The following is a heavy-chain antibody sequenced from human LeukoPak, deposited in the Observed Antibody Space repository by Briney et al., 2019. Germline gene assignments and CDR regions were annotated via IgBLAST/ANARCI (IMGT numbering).Heavy chain of an antibody. Sequence: SVRVSCKASGGTFSSYAISWVRQAPGQGLEWMGGIIPIFGTANYAQKFQGRVTITADESTSTAYMELSSLRSEDTAVYYCARDPDVNPTEYYYGMDVWGQGTTVTVSS. J-gene: IGHJ6*02. CDR2: IIPIFGTA. CDR3: ARDPDVNPTEYYYGMDV. CDR1: GGTFSSYA. D-gene: IGHD1-14*01. V-gene: IGHV1-69*13.